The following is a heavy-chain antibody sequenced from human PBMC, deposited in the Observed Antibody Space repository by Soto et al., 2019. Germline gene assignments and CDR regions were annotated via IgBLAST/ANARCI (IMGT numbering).Heavy chain of an antibody. V-gene: IGHV4-39*01. CDR1: GGSISSSSYY. D-gene: IGHD3-16*02. CDR2: IYYSGST. Sequence: SETLSLTCTVSGGSISSSSYYWGWIRQPPGKGLEWIGSIYYSGSTYYNPSLKSRVTISVDTSKNQFSLKLSSVTAADTAVYYCAKTYYDYVWGSYRPDAFDVWGQGTMVTVS. CDR3: AKTYYDYVWGSYRPDAFDV. J-gene: IGHJ3*01.